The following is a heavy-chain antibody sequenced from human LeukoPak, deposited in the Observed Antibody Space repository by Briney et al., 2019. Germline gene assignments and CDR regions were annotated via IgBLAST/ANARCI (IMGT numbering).Heavy chain of an antibody. CDR2: IYHSGST. Sequence: SETLSLTCTVSGYSISSGYYWGWIRQPPGKGLEWIGSIYHSGSTYYNPSLKSRVTISVDTSKNQFSLKLSSVTAADTAVYYCARVDGGSGWYGHNWFDPWGQGTLVTVSS. V-gene: IGHV4-38-2*02. CDR3: ARVDGGSGWYGHNWFDP. CDR1: GYSISSGYY. J-gene: IGHJ5*02. D-gene: IGHD6-19*01.